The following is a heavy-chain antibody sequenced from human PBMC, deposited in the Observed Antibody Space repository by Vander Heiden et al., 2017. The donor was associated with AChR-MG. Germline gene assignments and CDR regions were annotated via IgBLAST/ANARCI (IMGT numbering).Heavy chain of an antibody. D-gene: IGHD3-3*01. J-gene: IGHJ3*02. V-gene: IGHV3-30*18. CDR1: GFTFSGYA. Sequence: QVQLVESGGGVVQPGTSLRLPCAASGFTFSGYAMYWVRQAPGKGLEWVAVFSYDGSNEYYADSVKGRFTIPRDNSKNTLYLQMNSLRAEDTAMYYCAKGFTTSSVRNAFDIWGQGPMVTVSS. CDR3: AKGFTTSSVRNAFDI. CDR2: FSYDGSNE.